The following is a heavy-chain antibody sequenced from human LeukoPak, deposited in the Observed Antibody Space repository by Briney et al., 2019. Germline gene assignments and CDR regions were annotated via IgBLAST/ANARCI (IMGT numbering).Heavy chain of an antibody. Sequence: SETLSLTCTVSGASASSDYWSWIRQSPGKGLEWIGYIYHSGHTMSNPSLKSRVSLSLGTSNNQFSLKLSSVTAADTAVYYCARHPFQYPFDHWGQGTVVGVSS. CDR2: IYHSGHT. CDR1: GASASSDY. J-gene: IGHJ5*02. CDR3: ARHPFQYPFDH. D-gene: IGHD4-11*01. V-gene: IGHV4-59*08.